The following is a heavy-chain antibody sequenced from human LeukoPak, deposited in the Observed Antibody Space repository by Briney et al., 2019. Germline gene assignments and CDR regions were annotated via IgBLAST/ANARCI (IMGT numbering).Heavy chain of an antibody. CDR1: GFTFSSYW. J-gene: IGHJ4*02. CDR3: ARARWSSTGWFLGY. Sequence: GESLRLSCAASGFTFSSYWMHWVRQAPGKGLVWVSRVNPQGTGTSYTDSVKGRFTISRDNAKDALHLQMDNLRAEDTAVYYCARARWSSTGWFLGYWGQGTLVTVSS. V-gene: IGHV3-74*01. CDR2: VNPQGTGT. D-gene: IGHD6-19*01.